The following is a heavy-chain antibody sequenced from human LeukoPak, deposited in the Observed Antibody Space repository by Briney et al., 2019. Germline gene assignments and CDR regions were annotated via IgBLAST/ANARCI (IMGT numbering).Heavy chain of an antibody. CDR1: GFTLSYYA. Sequence: GGSLRLSCAASGFTLSYYAMHWVRQAPGKGLEYVSAISSNGGSTYYANSVKGRFTISRDNSKNTLYLQMGSLRAEDMAVYYCARAKGRLLSAFDIWGHGTMVTVSS. CDR2: ISSNGGST. V-gene: IGHV3-64*01. J-gene: IGHJ3*02. CDR3: ARAKGRLLSAFDI. D-gene: IGHD2-21*02.